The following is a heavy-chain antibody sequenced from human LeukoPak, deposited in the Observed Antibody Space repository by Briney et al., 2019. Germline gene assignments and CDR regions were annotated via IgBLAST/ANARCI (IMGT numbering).Heavy chain of an antibody. CDR1: GFTFDDYA. Sequence: GGSLRLSCAASGFTFDDYAMHWLRQIPGKGLEWVSTISGSGGSANYADSVKGRFTVSRDNSKNTLYMQMNSLRVEDTAVYYCPRKYDSSGYYDHWGQGTLVTVSS. J-gene: IGHJ4*02. CDR3: PRKYDSSGYYDH. CDR2: ISGSGGSA. D-gene: IGHD3-22*01. V-gene: IGHV3-23*01.